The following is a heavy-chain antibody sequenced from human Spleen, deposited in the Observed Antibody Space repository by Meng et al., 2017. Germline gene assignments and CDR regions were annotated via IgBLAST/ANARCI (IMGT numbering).Heavy chain of an antibody. V-gene: IGHV4-34*01. D-gene: IGHD3-10*01. CDR1: GGSFSGYY. CDR2: INHSGST. J-gene: IGHJ5*02. Sequence: QVQLQQWGAGLLKPSETLSLTCAVYGGSFSGYYWSWIRQPPGKDLEWIGEINHSGSTHYNPSLTSQVSISVDTSKNQFSLKLTSVTAADTAMYYCARGRGYNSQLYNWFDPWGQGTLVTVSS. CDR3: ARGRGYNSQLYNWFDP.